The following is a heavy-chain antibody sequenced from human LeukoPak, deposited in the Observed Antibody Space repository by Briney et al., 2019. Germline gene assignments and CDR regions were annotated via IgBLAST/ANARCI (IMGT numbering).Heavy chain of an antibody. Sequence: PGGSLRLSCAASGFTFGDYAMHWVRQAPGKGLEWVSGISWNSGSIGYADSVKGRFTISRDNAKNSLYLQMNSLRAEDMALYYCAKGTSGSQTEAFDIWGQGTMVTVSS. CDR2: ISWNSGSI. J-gene: IGHJ3*02. CDR1: GFTFGDYA. CDR3: AKGTSGSQTEAFDI. V-gene: IGHV3-9*03. D-gene: IGHD1-26*01.